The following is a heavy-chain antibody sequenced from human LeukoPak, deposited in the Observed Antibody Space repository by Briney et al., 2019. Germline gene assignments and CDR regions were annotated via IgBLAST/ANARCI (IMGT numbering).Heavy chain of an antibody. V-gene: IGHV3-23*01. D-gene: IGHD2-2*01. CDR2: ITATGGST. CDR3: AKRSTMNWFDP. Sequence: GGSLRLSCAASGFSFSSHAMSWVRQAPGKGLEWVSAITATGGSTYYADSVKGRFTISRDNSKDTLYLQMNSLRAEDTAVYYCAKRSTMNWFDPWGQGTLVTASS. CDR1: GFSFSSHA. J-gene: IGHJ5*02.